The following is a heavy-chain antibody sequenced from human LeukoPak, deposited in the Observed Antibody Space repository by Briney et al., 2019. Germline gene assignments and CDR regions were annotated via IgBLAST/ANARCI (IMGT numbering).Heavy chain of an antibody. Sequence: SETLSLTCTVSGYSISSGYYRGWIRQPPGKGLEWIGSMFPSGSIFPSGATYYNPSLKSRVTISVDTSKNQFSLKLSSVTAADTAVYFCARQNPRIVYGSGSFTVPFDPWGQGSLVTVSS. V-gene: IGHV4-38-2*02. D-gene: IGHD3-10*01. CDR2: MFPSGSIFPSGAT. CDR3: ARQNPRIVYGSGSFTVPFDP. CDR1: GYSISSGYY. J-gene: IGHJ5*02.